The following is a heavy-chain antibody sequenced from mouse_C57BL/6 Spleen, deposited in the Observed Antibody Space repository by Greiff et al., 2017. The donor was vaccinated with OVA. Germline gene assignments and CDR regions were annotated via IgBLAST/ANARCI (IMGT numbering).Heavy chain of an antibody. V-gene: IGHV5-2*01. Sequence: VNLVESGGGLVQPGESLKLSCESNEYEFPSHDMSWVRKTPEKRLELVAAINSDGGSTYYPDTMESRFIISRDNTKNTLYLQMSSLRSEDTAWYDCARHPDGKRAMDYWGQGTSVTVSS. CDR2: INSDGGST. CDR3: ARHPDGKRAMDY. D-gene: IGHD2-1*01. CDR1: EYEFPSHD. J-gene: IGHJ4*01.